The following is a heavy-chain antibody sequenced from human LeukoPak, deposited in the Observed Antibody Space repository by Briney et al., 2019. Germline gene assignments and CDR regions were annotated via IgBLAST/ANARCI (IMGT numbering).Heavy chain of an antibody. D-gene: IGHD3-22*01. Sequence: PGGSLRLSCAASGFTFSSYGMHWVRQAPGKGLEWVAVISYDGSNKYYADSVKGRFTISRDNSKNTLYLQMNSLRAEDTAVYYCARRFTMIVVDLGYDAFDIWGQGTMVTVSS. CDR1: GFTFSSYG. CDR3: ARRFTMIVVDLGYDAFDI. J-gene: IGHJ3*02. CDR2: ISYDGSNK. V-gene: IGHV3-30*03.